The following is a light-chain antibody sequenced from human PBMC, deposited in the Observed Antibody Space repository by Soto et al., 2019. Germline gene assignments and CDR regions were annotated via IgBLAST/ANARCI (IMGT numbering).Light chain of an antibody. CDR2: LNSDGSH. CDR3: QTWGTGPWV. Sequence: QSVPTQSPSASASLGASGKRTCTLSSGHSSYAIAWHQQQPEKGPRYLMKLNSDGSHNKGDGIPDRFSGSSSGAERYLTISSLQSEDEADYYCQTWGTGPWVFGGGTKLTVL. V-gene: IGLV4-69*01. CDR1: SGHSSYA. J-gene: IGLJ3*02.